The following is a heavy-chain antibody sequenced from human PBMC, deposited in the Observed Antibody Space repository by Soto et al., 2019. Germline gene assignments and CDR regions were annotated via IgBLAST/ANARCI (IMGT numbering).Heavy chain of an antibody. D-gene: IGHD3-22*01. CDR2: ISGGGGST. Sequence: HPGGSLRLSCAASGFTFSSYAMTWVRQAPGKGLEWVSAISGGGGSTYYADSVKGRFTISRDNSKNTLYLQMNSLRAEDTAVYYCAKATYYYDSSGYYPFDYWGQGTLVTVPQ. CDR3: AKATYYYDSSGYYPFDY. CDR1: GFTFSSYA. J-gene: IGHJ4*02. V-gene: IGHV3-23*01.